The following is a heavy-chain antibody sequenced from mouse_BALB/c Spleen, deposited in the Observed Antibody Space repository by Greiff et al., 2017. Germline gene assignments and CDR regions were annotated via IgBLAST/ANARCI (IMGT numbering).Heavy chain of an antibody. V-gene: IGHV1-7*01. D-gene: IGHD2-2*01. J-gene: IGHJ1*01. CDR1: GYTFTSYW. CDR3: ARSGYDKYFDV. Sequence: QVQLQQSGAELAKPGASVKMSCKASGYTFTSYWMHWVKQRPGQGLEWIGYINPSTGYTEYNQKFKDKATLTADKSSSTAYMQLSSLTSEDSAVYYSARSGYDKYFDVWGAGTTVTVSS. CDR2: INPSTGYT.